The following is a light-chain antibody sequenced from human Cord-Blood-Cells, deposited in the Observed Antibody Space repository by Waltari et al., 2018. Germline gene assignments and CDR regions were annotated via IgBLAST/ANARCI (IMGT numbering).Light chain of an antibody. Sequence: QLVLTQSPSASPSLRAAVNLTCPLSSGHRSYAIAWHQQQQEKGPRYLMKLDSDGSHSKGDGIPDRFSGSSSGAERYLTISSLQSEDEADYYCQTWGTGIRVFGGGTKLTVL. CDR1: SGHRSYA. V-gene: IGLV4-69*01. CDR2: LDSDGSH. J-gene: IGLJ2*01. CDR3: QTWGTGIRV.